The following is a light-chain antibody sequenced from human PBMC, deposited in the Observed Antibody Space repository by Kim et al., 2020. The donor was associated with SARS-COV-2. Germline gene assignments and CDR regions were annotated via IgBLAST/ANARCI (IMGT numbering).Light chain of an antibody. CDR1: SRSIASNY. CDR3: QSYDSSNPWV. Sequence: KPVTIYCTRSSRSIASNYVQWYQQRPGSSPTTVIYEYNQRPSGVPDRFSGSIDSSSNSASLTISGLKTEDEADYYCQSYDSSNPWVFGGGTKLTVL. V-gene: IGLV6-57*01. J-gene: IGLJ3*02. CDR2: EYN.